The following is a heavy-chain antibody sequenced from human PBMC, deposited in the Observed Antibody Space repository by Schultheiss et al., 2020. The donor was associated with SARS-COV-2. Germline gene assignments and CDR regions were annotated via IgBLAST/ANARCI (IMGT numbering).Heavy chain of an antibody. CDR2: ISSSSSTI. V-gene: IGHV3-48*01. D-gene: IGHD6-13*01. CDR3: ARGGYSSSWYGWGNYYGMDV. J-gene: IGHJ6*02. CDR1: GFTFSSYS. Sequence: GGSLRLSCAASGFTFSSYSMNWVRQAPGKGLEWVSYISSSSSTIYYADSVKGRFTISRDNAKNSLYLQMNSLRGEDTAVYYCARGGYSSSWYGWGNYYGMDVWGQGTTVTVSS.